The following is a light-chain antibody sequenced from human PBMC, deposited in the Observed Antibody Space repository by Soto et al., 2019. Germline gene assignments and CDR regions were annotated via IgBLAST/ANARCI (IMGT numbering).Light chain of an antibody. CDR3: QQYGSSPLT. CDR2: AAS. Sequence: EIVLTQSPGTLSLSPGERATLSCGASQSVNSNSLAWYQQTPGQAPRLLFYAASNRASGVPARFSASGSGTDFTLTISILEPEDFAVYHCQQYGSSPLTFGGGTKLEIK. CDR1: QSVNSNS. J-gene: IGKJ4*01. V-gene: IGKV3-20*01.